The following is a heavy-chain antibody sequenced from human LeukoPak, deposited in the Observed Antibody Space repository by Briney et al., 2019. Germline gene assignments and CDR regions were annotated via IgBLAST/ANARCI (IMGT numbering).Heavy chain of an antibody. CDR2: ISAYNGNT. Sequence: ASVKVSCKASGYTFTSYGISWVRQAPGQGLEWMGWISAYNGNTNYAQKLQGRVTMTTGTSTSTAYMELRSLRSDDTAVYYRARAPYYDFWSGYSKYYFDYWGQGTLVTVSS. CDR1: GYTFTSYG. D-gene: IGHD3-3*01. CDR3: ARAPYYDFWSGYSKYYFDY. J-gene: IGHJ4*02. V-gene: IGHV1-18*01.